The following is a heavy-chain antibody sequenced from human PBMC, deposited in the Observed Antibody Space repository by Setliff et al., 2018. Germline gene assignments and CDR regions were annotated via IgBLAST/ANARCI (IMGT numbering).Heavy chain of an antibody. CDR3: TRRSANSSAD. Sequence: PGGSLRLSCAASGFIFSGSAIHWVRQAPGKGLEWVGRIRDKYNSYAIAYAASVEGRFTISRDDSKNMAYLQMNSLRTEDTAVYYCTRRSANSSADWGQGTLVTVSS. CDR2: IRDKYNSYAI. D-gene: IGHD6-19*01. V-gene: IGHV3-73*01. J-gene: IGHJ4*02. CDR1: GFIFSGSA.